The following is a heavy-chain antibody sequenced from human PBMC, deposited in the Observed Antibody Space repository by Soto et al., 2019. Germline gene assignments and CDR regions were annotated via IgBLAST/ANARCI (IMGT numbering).Heavy chain of an antibody. J-gene: IGHJ3*02. CDR3: ARGGIVVVPAAIPAFDI. Sequence: ASVKVSCKASGYTFTSYAMHWVRQAPGQGLEWMGWINPNSGGTNYAQKFQGWVTMTRDTSISTAYMELSRPRSDDTAVYYCARGGIVVVPAAIPAFDIWGQGTMVTVSS. CDR1: GYTFTSYA. V-gene: IGHV1-2*04. D-gene: IGHD2-2*01. CDR2: INPNSGGT.